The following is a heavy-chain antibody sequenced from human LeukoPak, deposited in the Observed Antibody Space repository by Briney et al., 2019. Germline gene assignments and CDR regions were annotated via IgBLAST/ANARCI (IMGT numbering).Heavy chain of an antibody. CDR3: ARDSDIVVVPAAMVQGYYYYYGMDV. Sequence: ASVKVSCKASGGTFSSYAISWVRQASGQGLEWMGGIIPIFGTANYAQKFQGRVTITADESTSTAYMELSSLRSEDTAVYYCARDSDIVVVPAAMVQGYYYYYGMDVWGQGTTVTVSS. J-gene: IGHJ6*02. CDR1: GGTFSSYA. CDR2: IIPIFGTA. D-gene: IGHD2-2*01. V-gene: IGHV1-69*13.